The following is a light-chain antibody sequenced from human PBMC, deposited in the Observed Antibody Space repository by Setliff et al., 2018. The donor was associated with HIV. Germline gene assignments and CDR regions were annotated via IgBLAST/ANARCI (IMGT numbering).Light chain of an antibody. V-gene: IGLV2-14*03. Sequence: QSALAQPASVSGSPGQSITLSCTGTSSDVGSYNFVSWYQQHPGRAPKLMIYDVTTRPSGVSDRFSGSKSGNTASLTISGLQTEDEADYYCCSYTSSLPYVFGTGTKVTVL. CDR2: DVT. CDR1: SSDVGSYNF. CDR3: CSYTSSLPYV. J-gene: IGLJ1*01.